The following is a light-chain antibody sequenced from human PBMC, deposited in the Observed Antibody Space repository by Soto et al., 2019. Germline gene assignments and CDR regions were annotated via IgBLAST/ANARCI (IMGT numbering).Light chain of an antibody. J-gene: IGKJ4*01. CDR3: QQRYNWPPLT. CDR1: QSIRNY. CDR2: DAS. V-gene: IGKV3-11*01. Sequence: EIVLTQSPATLSLSPGESATLSCRASQSIRNYLAWYQQKPGQAPRLLIYDASDRATGIPARFSGSGSGTDFTLTISSLEPEDFAVYYCQQRYNWPPLTFGGGTKVEIK.